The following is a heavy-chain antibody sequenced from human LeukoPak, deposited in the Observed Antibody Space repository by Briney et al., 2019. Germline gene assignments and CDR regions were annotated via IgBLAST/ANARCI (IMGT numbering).Heavy chain of an antibody. CDR1: GFTFSNYA. Sequence: GGSLRLSCAASGFTFSNYAMSWVRQAPGKGLEWVSAISGSGGSTYYADSVKGRFTISRDNSKNTLYLQMNSLRAEDTAVYYCAKDLLGWFGISYYYGMDVWGKGTTVTVSS. CDR3: AKDLLGWFGISYYYGMDV. J-gene: IGHJ6*04. V-gene: IGHV3-23*01. CDR2: ISGSGGST. D-gene: IGHD3-10*01.